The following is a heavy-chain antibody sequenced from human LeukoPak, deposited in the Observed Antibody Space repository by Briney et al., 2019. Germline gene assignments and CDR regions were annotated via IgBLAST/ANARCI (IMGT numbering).Heavy chain of an antibody. CDR1: GGSFSGYY. J-gene: IGHJ4*02. V-gene: IGHV4-34*01. CDR3: AREGYSSGWLGFDY. CDR2: INHSGST. D-gene: IGHD6-19*01. Sequence: PSETLSLTCAVYGGSFSGYYWSWIRQPPGKGLEWIGEINHSGSTNYNPSLKSRVTISVDKSKNLFSLKLSSVTAADTAVYYCAREGYSSGWLGFDYWGQGTLVTVSS.